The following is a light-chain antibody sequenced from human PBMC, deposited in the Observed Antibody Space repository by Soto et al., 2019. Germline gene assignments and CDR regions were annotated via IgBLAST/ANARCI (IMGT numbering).Light chain of an antibody. CDR3: QSDDSSVSGYVV. J-gene: IGLJ2*01. CDR2: ANN. Sequence: QSVLTQPPSVSGAPGQRVTISCTGSSSNIGAGYDVHWYQQLPGTVPQLLIYANNNRPSGVPDRFSGSSSGTSAFLAITGLKDEDEAYYYCQSDDSSVSGYVVFGGGTKLTVL. CDR1: SSNIGAGYD. V-gene: IGLV1-40*01.